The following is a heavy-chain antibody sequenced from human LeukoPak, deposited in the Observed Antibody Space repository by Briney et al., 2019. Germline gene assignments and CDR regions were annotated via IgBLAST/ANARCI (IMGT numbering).Heavy chain of an antibody. J-gene: IGHJ3*02. V-gene: IGHV3-23*01. D-gene: IGHD6-19*01. CDR3: AKSRDADRHLIAVAATDDAFDI. CDR1: GFTFSSYA. Sequence: GGSLRLSCAASGFTFSSYAMSWVRQAPGKGLEWVSAISGSGGSTYYADSVKGWFTISRDNSKNTLYLQMNSLRAEDTAVYYCAKSRDADRHLIAVAATDDAFDIWGQGTMVTASS. CDR2: ISGSGGST.